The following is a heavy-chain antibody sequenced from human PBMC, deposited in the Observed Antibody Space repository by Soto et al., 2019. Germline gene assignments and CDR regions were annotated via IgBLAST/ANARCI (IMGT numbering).Heavy chain of an antibody. CDR3: TTDLQEYGVHVHNGF. J-gene: IGHJ3*01. CDR1: GFTFNIAW. Sequence: GGSLRLPCAASGFTFNIAWMTWVRQTPGKGLEWVGRIKANPNGWTADYAEIVKGRFTISRDDSRNTLYLQMNSLETGDTALDYCTTDLQEYGVHVHNGFWGQGTMVTVSS. D-gene: IGHD4-17*01. V-gene: IGHV3-15*01. CDR2: IKANPNGWTA.